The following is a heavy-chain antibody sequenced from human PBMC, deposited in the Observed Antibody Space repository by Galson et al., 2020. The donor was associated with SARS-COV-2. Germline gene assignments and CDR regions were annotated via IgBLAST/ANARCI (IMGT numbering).Heavy chain of an antibody. D-gene: IGHD3-10*01. CDR2: VYYDGST. Sequence: SQTLSLTCTVSDDSVSSGSYYWSWIRQPPGKGLEWIGHVYYDGSTNYNPSLKSRVTMSLDTSKNQFSLKLSSVTAADSALYYCAINGWHTIIRVVVLHSWGQGTLVTVSS. CDR1: DDSVSSGSYY. J-gene: IGHJ4*02. V-gene: IGHV4-61*01. CDR3: AINGWHTIIRVVVLHS.